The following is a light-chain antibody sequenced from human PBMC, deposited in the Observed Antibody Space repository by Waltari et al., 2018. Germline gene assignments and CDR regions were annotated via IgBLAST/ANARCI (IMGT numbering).Light chain of an antibody. V-gene: IGKV1-39*01. CDR1: QSIDTF. Sequence: DIQLTQSPSSLSASVGDRVTITCRASQSIDTFLNWYQQRPGKAPKVLIYGATTPQSGCPSRFSGSGSGTHFTLTISSLQPDDFATYFCQQSHTMLYTFGQGTKLEIK. J-gene: IGKJ2*01. CDR2: GAT. CDR3: QQSHTMLYT.